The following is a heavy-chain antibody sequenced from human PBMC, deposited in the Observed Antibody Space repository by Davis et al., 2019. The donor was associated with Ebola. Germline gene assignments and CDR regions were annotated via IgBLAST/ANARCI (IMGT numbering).Heavy chain of an antibody. D-gene: IGHD3-10*01. CDR2: IKQDGSEK. CDR1: GSTFISYW. J-gene: IGHJ5*02. V-gene: IGHV3-7*03. Sequence: GGSLRPSCAASGSTFISYWLSWVRQAPGKGLDWLANIKQDGSEKYYLDSVKARFTTSRDNAKNPLYLQMNSLRAEDTAVYYCARERGSPGFWFDPWGQGTLVTVSS. CDR3: ARERGSPGFWFDP.